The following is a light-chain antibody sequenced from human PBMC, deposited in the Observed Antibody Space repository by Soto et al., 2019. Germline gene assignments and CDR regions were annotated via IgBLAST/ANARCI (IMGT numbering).Light chain of an antibody. V-gene: IGKV3-20*01. J-gene: IGKJ3*01. CDR3: QHYGSSPFT. CDR1: QSVSSSY. Sequence: EILLTQSPGTLSLSPGERATLSCRASQSVSSSYLAWYQQKPGQAPRLLVYGASSRATGIPDRFSGSGSGTDLTLTISRVEPEDFAVYYCQHYGSSPFTFGPGTKVDI. CDR2: GAS.